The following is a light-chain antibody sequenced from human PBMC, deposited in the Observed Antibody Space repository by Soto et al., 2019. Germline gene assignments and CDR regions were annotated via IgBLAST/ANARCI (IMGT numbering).Light chain of an antibody. CDR1: QSLSSSY. Sequence: EIVFTQSPGTLSLSPGERATLSCRASQSLSSSYLAWHQQKPGQAPRLVIYGAFSRATGIPDRFSGSGSGTDFTLTISRLEPEDFAVYYCQQYGSLITFGQGTRLEIK. V-gene: IGKV3-20*01. J-gene: IGKJ5*01. CDR3: QQYGSLIT. CDR2: GAF.